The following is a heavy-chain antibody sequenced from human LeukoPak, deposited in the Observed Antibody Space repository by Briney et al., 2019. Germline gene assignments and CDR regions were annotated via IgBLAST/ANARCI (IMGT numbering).Heavy chain of an antibody. CDR2: ISSSGSTI. V-gene: IGHV3-48*03. Sequence: GGSLRLSCAASGFTFSSYEMNWVRQAPGKGLEWVSYISSSGSTIYYADSVKSRFTISTDNANTSLYLQMNSLRAEDTAVYYCARDLSRGYSYGPFDYWGQGTLVTVSS. CDR3: ARDLSRGYSYGPFDY. CDR1: GFTFSSYE. D-gene: IGHD5-18*01. J-gene: IGHJ4*02.